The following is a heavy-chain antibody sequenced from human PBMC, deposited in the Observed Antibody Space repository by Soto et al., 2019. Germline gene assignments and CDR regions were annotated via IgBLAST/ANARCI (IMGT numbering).Heavy chain of an antibody. D-gene: IGHD3-10*01. CDR3: AKDFYYASGRLHAFDI. CDR2: ISGNGDST. Sequence: EVQLLESGGGLVQPGGSLRLSCAASGFTFSSYGMSWVRQAPGKGLEWVSAISGNGDSTYYADSVKGRFTISRDNSKNTLYLQLNSLRAEDTAVYYCAKDFYYASGRLHAFDIWGQGTMVTVSS. V-gene: IGHV3-23*01. CDR1: GFTFSSYG. J-gene: IGHJ3*02.